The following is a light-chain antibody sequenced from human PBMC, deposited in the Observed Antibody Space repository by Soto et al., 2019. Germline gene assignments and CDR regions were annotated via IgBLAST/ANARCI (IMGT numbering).Light chain of an antibody. J-gene: IGKJ2*01. CDR2: SAS. Sequence: DIQMSQSPSSLSASVGDSVTITCRASETIIDYLNWYQQQPGEAPKLLIFSASSLHSGVPSRFRGSGSGTHFTLTISSLQPEDFATYFCQQSFSAPRNFGQGTKLQAK. CDR3: QQSFSAPRN. CDR1: ETIIDY. V-gene: IGKV1-39*01.